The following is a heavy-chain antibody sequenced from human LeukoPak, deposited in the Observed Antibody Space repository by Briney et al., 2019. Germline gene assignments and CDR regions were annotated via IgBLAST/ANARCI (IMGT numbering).Heavy chain of an antibody. D-gene: IGHD4-17*01. CDR3: AKQMTTVTTYAFDI. Sequence: GGSLRLSCAASGFTFSSYGMHWVRQAPGKGLEWVAVISYDGSNKYYADSVKGRFTISRDNSKNTLYLQMNSLRAEDTAVYYCAKQMTTVTTYAFDIWGQGTMVTVSS. J-gene: IGHJ3*02. CDR1: GFTFSSYG. V-gene: IGHV3-30*18. CDR2: ISYDGSNK.